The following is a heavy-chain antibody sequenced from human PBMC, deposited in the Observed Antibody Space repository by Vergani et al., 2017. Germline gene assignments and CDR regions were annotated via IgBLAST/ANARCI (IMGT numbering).Heavy chain of an antibody. CDR3: AGWDYYGSGRHYGIDV. CDR1: GYTFTSYG. J-gene: IGHJ6*02. D-gene: IGHD3-10*01. Sequence: QVQLVQSGAEVKKPGASVKVSCKASGYTFTSYGISWVRQAPGKGLEWMGWISAYNGNTNYAQKLQGRVTMTTDTSTSTAYMELRSMRSDDAAVYYCAGWDYYGSGRHYGIDVWCQGTTVTVAS. V-gene: IGHV1-18*01. CDR2: ISAYNGNT.